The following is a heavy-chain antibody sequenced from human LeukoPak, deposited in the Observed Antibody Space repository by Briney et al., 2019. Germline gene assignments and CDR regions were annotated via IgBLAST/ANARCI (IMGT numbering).Heavy chain of an antibody. D-gene: IGHD3-22*01. Sequence: GASVKVSCKASGYTFTSYTMHWVRQAPGQRLEWMGWINADNHNTKYSQKFQGRVTITGDTSASTAYLEPSSLRSEDSAVYYCARPPYPYYYDSSDEWAFDIWGQGTMVTVSS. CDR3: ARPPYPYYYDSSDEWAFDI. V-gene: IGHV1-3*01. CDR2: INADNHNT. CDR1: GYTFTSYT. J-gene: IGHJ3*02.